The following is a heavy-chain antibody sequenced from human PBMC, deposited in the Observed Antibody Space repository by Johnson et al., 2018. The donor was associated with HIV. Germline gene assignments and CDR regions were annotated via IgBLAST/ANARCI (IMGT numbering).Heavy chain of an antibody. CDR2: IRWDGAIT. Sequence: VQLVESGGAVVQPGGSLRLSCAASGFPFDDYAMHWVRQAPGNGLEWVSLIRWDGAITSYVDSVRGRFTISRDNSRNSLYLQMKSLIAEDTALYYCARAEIYEGRVGDFAFDIWGRGTMVTVSS. CDR3: ARAEIYEGRVGDFAFDI. V-gene: IGHV3-43D*03. D-gene: IGHD3-10*01. CDR1: GFPFDDYA. J-gene: IGHJ3*02.